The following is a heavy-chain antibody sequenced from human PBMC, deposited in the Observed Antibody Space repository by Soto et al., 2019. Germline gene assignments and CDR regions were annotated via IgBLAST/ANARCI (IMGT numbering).Heavy chain of an antibody. D-gene: IGHD2-2*01. CDR2: IIPILGIA. CDR1: GGTFSSYT. V-gene: IGHV1-69*02. J-gene: IGHJ6*03. CDR3: ASGLGIVVVPADTDYYYYYMDV. Sequence: QVQLVQSGAEVKKPGSSVKVSCKASGGTFSSYTISWVRQAPGQGLEWMGRIIPILGIANYAQKFQGRVTIPADKSTSTAYMELSSLRSEDTAVYYCASGLGIVVVPADTDYYYYYMDVWGKGTTVTVSS.